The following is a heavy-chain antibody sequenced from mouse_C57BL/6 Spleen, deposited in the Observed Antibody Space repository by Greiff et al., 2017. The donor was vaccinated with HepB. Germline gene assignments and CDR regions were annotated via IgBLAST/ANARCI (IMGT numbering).Heavy chain of an antibody. Sequence: VQLQQSGAELVKPGASVKISCKASGYAFSSYWMNWVKQRPGKGLEWIGQIYPGDGDTNYNGKFKGKATLTADKSSSTAYMQLSSLTSEDSAVYFCARSFDYDEEPYAMDYWGQGTSVTVSS. D-gene: IGHD2-4*01. J-gene: IGHJ4*01. CDR3: ARSFDYDEEPYAMDY. CDR1: GYAFSSYW. V-gene: IGHV1-80*01. CDR2: IYPGDGDT.